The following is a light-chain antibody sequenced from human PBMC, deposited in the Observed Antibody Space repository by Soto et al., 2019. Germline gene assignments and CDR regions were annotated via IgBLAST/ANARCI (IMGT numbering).Light chain of an antibody. V-gene: IGKV3-20*01. CDR2: GAS. J-gene: IGKJ4*01. CDR3: QQYYNWPLT. Sequence: VLTQSPGTLCLAPGERATLSCRASQSVSSSYLAWYQQKPGQAPRLLIYGASSRATGIPDRFSGSGSGTEFTLTISSLQSEDFAVYYCQQYYNWPLTFGGGTKV. CDR1: QSVSSSY.